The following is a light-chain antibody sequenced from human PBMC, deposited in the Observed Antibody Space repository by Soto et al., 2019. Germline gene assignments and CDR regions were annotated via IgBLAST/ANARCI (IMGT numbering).Light chain of an antibody. CDR3: QQLNIYPPT. J-gene: IGKJ4*01. CDR2: AAS. V-gene: IGKV1-9*01. CDR1: QGISSY. Sequence: DIQLTQSPSFLSASVGDRVTITCRASQGISSYLARYQQQSGKAPKLLIYAASTLQSGVPSRFSGSGSGTEFTLTISSLQPEDFATYYCQQLNIYPPTFGGGTKVDIK.